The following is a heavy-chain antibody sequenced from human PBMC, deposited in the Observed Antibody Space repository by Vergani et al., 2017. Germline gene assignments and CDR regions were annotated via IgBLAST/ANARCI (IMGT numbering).Heavy chain of an antibody. CDR2: ISDDGSNK. V-gene: IGHV3-30*18. D-gene: IGHD4-17*01. Sequence: QVQLVESGGGVVQPGRSLRLSCAASGFTFSSYGMHWVRQAPGNRLEGGAVISDDGSNKYYADSVKGRFTISRDNSKKTLYLQMNSLRAKETAVYYCAKDFYDYGDPPYYYYGMDVWGQGTTVTVSS. CDR1: GFTFSSYG. CDR3: AKDFYDYGDPPYYYYGMDV. J-gene: IGHJ6*02.